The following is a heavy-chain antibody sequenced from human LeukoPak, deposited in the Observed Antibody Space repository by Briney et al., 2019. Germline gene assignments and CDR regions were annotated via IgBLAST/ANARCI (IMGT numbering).Heavy chain of an antibody. CDR3: ARLTYYYGSGSYYNSVYYFDY. CDR2: IYYSGST. Sequence: GSLRLSCAASGFTVSSNYMSWIRQPPGKGLEWIGSIYYSGSTYYNPSLKSRVTISVDTSKNQFSLKLSSVTAADTAEYYCARLTYYYGSGSYYNSVYYFDYWGQGTLVTVSS. D-gene: IGHD3-10*01. V-gene: IGHV4-39*01. J-gene: IGHJ4*02. CDR1: GFTVSSNY.